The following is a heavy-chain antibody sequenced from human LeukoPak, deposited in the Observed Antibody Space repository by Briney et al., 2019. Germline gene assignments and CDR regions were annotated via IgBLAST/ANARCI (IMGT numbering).Heavy chain of an antibody. J-gene: IGHJ5*02. CDR3: ARHTTLDP. CDR2: IKPDATEK. Sequence: GGPLRLSCVGSGFTFSDYWMTWVRPAPGKGLEWVANIKPDATEKHYVDSVKGRFTISRDNAKNSLYLQMNNLRADDTAVYYCARHTTLDPWGRGALVTVSS. D-gene: IGHD1-14*01. V-gene: IGHV3-7*01. CDR1: GFTFSDYW.